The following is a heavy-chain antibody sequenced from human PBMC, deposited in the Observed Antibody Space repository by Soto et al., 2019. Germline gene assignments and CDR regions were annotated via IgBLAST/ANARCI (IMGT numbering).Heavy chain of an antibody. CDR2: ILPIFGTA. CDR3: ARDGARMATIRWFDP. Sequence: QVQLVQSVAEVKKPGSSVKVSCKASGGTFSSYDISWVRQAPGQGLEWMGGILPIFGTANYAQKFQGRVMITADESRSTAYMELSSLRSDDTAVYYCARDGARMATIRWFDPWGQGTLVTVSS. V-gene: IGHV1-69*01. CDR1: GGTFSSYD. J-gene: IGHJ5*02. D-gene: IGHD5-12*01.